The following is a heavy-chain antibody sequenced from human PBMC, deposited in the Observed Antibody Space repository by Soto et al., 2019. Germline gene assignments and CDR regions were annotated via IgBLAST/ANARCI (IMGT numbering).Heavy chain of an antibody. D-gene: IGHD4-17*01. J-gene: IGHJ6*02. V-gene: IGHV3-7*01. Sequence: TGGSLRLSCAASGFPFSSYWMSWGRQAPGKGLGWVANIKQDGSEKYYVDSVKGRFTISRDNSKNTLYLQMNSLRAEDTAVYYCAKDRTATTYNRGYYYYGMDVWGQGTTVTVSS. CDR2: IKQDGSEK. CDR3: AKDRTATTYNRGYYYYGMDV. CDR1: GFPFSSYW.